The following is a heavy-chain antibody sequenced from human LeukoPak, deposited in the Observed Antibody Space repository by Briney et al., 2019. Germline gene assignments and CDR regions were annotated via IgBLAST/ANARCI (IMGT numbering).Heavy chain of an antibody. D-gene: IGHD3-9*01. CDR3: ARGTYDILTGPNWFDP. Sequence: ASVKVSCKASGYTFTGYYMHWVRQAPGQGLEWMGWINPNSGGTNYAQKFQGRVTMTRDTSISTAYMELSSLRSEDTAVYYCARGTYDILTGPNWFDPWGQGTLVTVSS. V-gene: IGHV1-2*02. CDR2: INPNSGGT. J-gene: IGHJ5*02. CDR1: GYTFTGYY.